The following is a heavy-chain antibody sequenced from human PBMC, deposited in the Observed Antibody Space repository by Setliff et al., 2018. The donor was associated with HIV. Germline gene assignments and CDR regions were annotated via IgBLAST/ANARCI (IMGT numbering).Heavy chain of an antibody. CDR3: ARGLRSSSWSGCMADS. D-gene: IGHD3-3*01. V-gene: IGHV4-34*01. J-gene: IGHJ4*02. CDR2: IIHSGST. Sequence: SETLSLTCAVYGGSFSDTFWTWIRQPPGKGLEWIGDIIHSGSTNYNPSLKNRVAISVDASQKQFSLRLTSVTAADTSVYYCARGLRSSSWSGCMADSWGQGTLVTVSS. CDR1: GGSFSDTF.